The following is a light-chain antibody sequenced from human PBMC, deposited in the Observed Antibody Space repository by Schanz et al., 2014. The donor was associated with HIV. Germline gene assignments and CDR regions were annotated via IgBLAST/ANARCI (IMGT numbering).Light chain of an antibody. J-gene: IGLJ2*01. V-gene: IGLV1-40*01. Sequence: QSVLTQPPSVSGAPGKRVTISGKGGSSKNGTNFQVHWYQQLPGTAPKLLIYNNNIRPSGVPDRFSGSKSGTSASLAITGLQPEDEADYFCQSYDKSLSVVIFGGGTKLTVL. CDR2: NNN. CDR3: QSYDKSLSVVI. CDR1: SSKNGTNFQ.